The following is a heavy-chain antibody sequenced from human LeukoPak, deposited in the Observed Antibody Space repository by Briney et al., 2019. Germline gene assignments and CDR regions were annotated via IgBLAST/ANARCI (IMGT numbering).Heavy chain of an antibody. CDR2: INHSGST. Sequence: SETLSLTCTVSGGSISSYYWSWIRQPAGKGLEWIGEINHSGSTNYNPSLKSRVTISVDTSKNQFSLKLSSVTAADTAVYYCARAVIVVVPAARFRYYYYGMDVWGQGTTVTVSS. J-gene: IGHJ6*02. V-gene: IGHV4-34*01. D-gene: IGHD2-2*01. CDR1: GGSISSYY. CDR3: ARAVIVVVPAARFRYYYYGMDV.